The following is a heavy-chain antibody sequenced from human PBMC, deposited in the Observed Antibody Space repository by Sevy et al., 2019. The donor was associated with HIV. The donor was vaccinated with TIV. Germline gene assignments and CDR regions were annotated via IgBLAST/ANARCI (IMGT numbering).Heavy chain of an antibody. CDR3: AKDPDDTYDYGEPSDY. V-gene: IGHV3-23*01. Sequence: GGSLRLSCAASGFTLSRTGMIWVRQAPGKGLEWVSGISGSGFSTNYADSVKGRFTISRDNSKNTLYLQMNSLRGEDTAVYYCAKDPDDTYDYGEPSDYWGQGTLVTVSS. CDR1: GFTLSRTG. CDR2: ISGSGFST. D-gene: IGHD4-17*01. J-gene: IGHJ4*02.